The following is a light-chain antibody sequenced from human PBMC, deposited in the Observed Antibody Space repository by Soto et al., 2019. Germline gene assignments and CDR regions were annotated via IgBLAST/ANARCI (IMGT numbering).Light chain of an antibody. CDR3: QQYNNWPPLFT. J-gene: IGKJ3*01. V-gene: IGKV3-15*01. CDR2: GAS. CDR1: QSVSSN. Sequence: EIVMTQSPATLSVSPGERATLSCRASQSVSSNLAWYQQKPAQAPRLHIYGASTRATGIPARFSGSGSGTEFTLTISSLQSEDFAVYYCQQYNNWPPLFTFGPGTKVDIK.